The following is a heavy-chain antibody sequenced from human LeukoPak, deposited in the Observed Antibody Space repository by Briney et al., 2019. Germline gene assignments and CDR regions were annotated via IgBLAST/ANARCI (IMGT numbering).Heavy chain of an antibody. D-gene: IGHD3-10*01. CDR3: ARASYMVRGVSAFQH. Sequence: GGSLRLSCAASGFTVSSNYMSWVRQAPGKGLEWVSVIYSGGSTYYADSVKGRFTISRDNSKNTLYLQMNSLRAEDTAVYYCARASYMVRGVSAFQHWGQGTLVTVSS. J-gene: IGHJ1*01. V-gene: IGHV3-66*01. CDR1: GFTVSSNY. CDR2: IYSGGST.